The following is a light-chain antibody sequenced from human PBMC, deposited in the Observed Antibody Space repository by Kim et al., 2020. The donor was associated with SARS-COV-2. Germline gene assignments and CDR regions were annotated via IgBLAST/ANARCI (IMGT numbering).Light chain of an antibody. CDR1: QSVSSSY. Sequence: EIVLTQSPGTLSLSPGERATLSCRASQSVSSSYLAWYQQKPGQAPGLLIYGASSRATGIPDRFSGSGSGTDFTLTISRLEPEDFAVYYCQQYGSSPITKFGPGTKVDIK. V-gene: IGKV3-20*01. CDR2: GAS. CDR3: QQYGSSPITK. J-gene: IGKJ3*01.